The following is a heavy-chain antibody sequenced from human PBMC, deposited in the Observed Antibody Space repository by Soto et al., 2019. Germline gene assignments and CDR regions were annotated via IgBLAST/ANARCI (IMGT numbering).Heavy chain of an antibody. J-gene: IGHJ4*02. CDR1: GFTFSNYA. V-gene: IGHV3-23*01. Sequence: GGSLRLSCAASGFTFSNYAMNWVRRAPGGGLEWVSVISGSGGSTYYADSVKGRFTISRDNSKNTLYLQMNSLRAEDTAVYYCAKDLDDDILTGYYSPTSDYWGQGTLVTVSS. CDR3: AKDLDDDILTGYYSPTSDY. D-gene: IGHD3-9*01. CDR2: ISGSGGST.